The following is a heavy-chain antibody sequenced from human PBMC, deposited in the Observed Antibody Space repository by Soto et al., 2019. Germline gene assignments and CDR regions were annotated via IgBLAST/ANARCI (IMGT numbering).Heavy chain of an antibody. D-gene: IGHD6-6*01. Sequence: EVQLLESGGGLVQPGGSLRLSCAASGFMFSSYAMTWVRQAPGKGLERVSGISGSGGTTYSAKSVKGRFTISRDNSKNTLYLQMNSLRAEDTAVYYCARYSDSSGDFYHGLDVWGQGTTVAVSS. CDR3: ARYSDSSGDFYHGLDV. V-gene: IGHV3-23*01. CDR1: GFMFSSYA. CDR2: ISGSGGTT. J-gene: IGHJ6*02.